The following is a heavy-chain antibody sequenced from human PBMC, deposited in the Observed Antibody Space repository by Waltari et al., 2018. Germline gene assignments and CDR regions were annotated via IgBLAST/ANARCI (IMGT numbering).Heavy chain of an antibody. D-gene: IGHD3-16*01. CDR1: GFKFNDYG. CDR3: ARYLNWGLPRFDN. J-gene: IGHJ4*02. Sequence: ELQLAESGGAVVRPGGSLRLTCVASGFKFNDYGMSWVRRVPGKGLEWVSGITWNGGIISYSDSVKGRFTITRDNDKNSLSLQMTSLRVEDTALYYCARYLNWGLPRFDNWGQGTQVTVSS. V-gene: IGHV3-20*04. CDR2: ITWNGGII.